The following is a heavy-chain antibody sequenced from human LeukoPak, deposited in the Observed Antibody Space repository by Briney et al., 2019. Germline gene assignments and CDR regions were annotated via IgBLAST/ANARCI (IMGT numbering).Heavy chain of an antibody. J-gene: IGHJ4*02. CDR3: ARVLGYCSGGSCYSAVDY. V-gene: IGHV3-21*05. CDR2: ISSSSSYT. D-gene: IGHD2-15*01. Sequence: GGSLRLSCAASGFTFSSYGMHWVRQAPGKGLEWVSYISSSSSYTNYADSVKGRFTISRDNAKNSLYLQMNSLRAEDTAVYYCARVLGYCSGGSCYSAVDYWGQGTLVTVSS. CDR1: GFTFSSYG.